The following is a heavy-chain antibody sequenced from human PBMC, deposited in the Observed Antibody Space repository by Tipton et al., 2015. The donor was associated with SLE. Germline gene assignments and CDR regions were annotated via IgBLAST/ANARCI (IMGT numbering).Heavy chain of an antibody. D-gene: IGHD3-10*01. V-gene: IGHV4-4*07. Sequence: LRLSCTVSGGSISSYYWSWIRQPAGKGLEWIGRIYTSGSTNYNPSLKSRVTISVDTSKNQFSLKLSSVTAADTAVYYCAREDRAAGANWFDPWGQGTLVTVSS. CDR2: IYTSGST. CDR3: AREDRAAGANWFDP. J-gene: IGHJ5*02. CDR1: GGSISSYY.